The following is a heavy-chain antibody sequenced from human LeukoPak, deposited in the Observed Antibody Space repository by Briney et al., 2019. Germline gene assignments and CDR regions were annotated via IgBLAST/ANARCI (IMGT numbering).Heavy chain of an antibody. Sequence: ASVKVSCKASGYTFTSYGISWVRQAPGQGLEWMGWISAYNGNTNYAQKLQGRVTMTTDTSTSTAYMELRSLRSDDTAVYYCARDACSNRYYYYYMDVWGKGTTVTVSS. D-gene: IGHD4-11*01. CDR1: GYTFTSYG. CDR3: ARDACSNRYYYYYMDV. V-gene: IGHV1-18*01. CDR2: ISAYNGNT. J-gene: IGHJ6*03.